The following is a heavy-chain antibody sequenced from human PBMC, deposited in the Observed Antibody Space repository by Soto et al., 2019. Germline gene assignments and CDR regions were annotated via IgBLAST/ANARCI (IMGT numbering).Heavy chain of an antibody. J-gene: IGHJ5*02. Sequence: SETLSLTCTVSGVSISSYYWSWIRQPPGKGLEWIGYIYYSGSTNYNPSLKSRVTISVDTSKNQFSLKLSSVTAADTAVYYCARQDYGPNWFDPWGQGTLVTVSS. CDR3: ARQDYGPNWFDP. V-gene: IGHV4-59*08. CDR2: IYYSGST. D-gene: IGHD4-17*01. CDR1: GVSISSYY.